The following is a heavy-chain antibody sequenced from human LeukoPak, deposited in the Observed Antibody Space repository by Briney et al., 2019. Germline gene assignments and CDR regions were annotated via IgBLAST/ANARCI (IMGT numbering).Heavy chain of an antibody. J-gene: IGHJ5*02. V-gene: IGHV1-8*01. CDR1: GYTFTSYD. Sequence: GASVTVSCKASGYTFTSYDFNWVRQATGQGLEWMGWMNPNSGNTVYAQKFQGRVTMTRNTSISTAYMELNSLRSEDTALYYCARGKAMVRGVMGSWFDPWGQGTLVTVSS. CDR2: MNPNSGNT. D-gene: IGHD3-10*01. CDR3: ARGKAMVRGVMGSWFDP.